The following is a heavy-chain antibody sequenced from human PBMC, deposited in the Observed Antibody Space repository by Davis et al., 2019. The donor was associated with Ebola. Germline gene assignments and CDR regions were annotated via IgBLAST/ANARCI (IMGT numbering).Heavy chain of an antibody. CDR2: IIPEYGIT. D-gene: IGHD1-7*01. CDR3: TWNYAY. J-gene: IGHJ4*02. V-gene: IGHV1-69*02. Sequence: SVKVSCKAAGGTFNSNTINWVRQAPGQGLEWMGRIIPEYGITNYGKKFQGRITITADTSTSTAYMELRSLRSDDTAVYYCTWNYAYWGLGTLVAVSS. CDR1: GGTFNSNT.